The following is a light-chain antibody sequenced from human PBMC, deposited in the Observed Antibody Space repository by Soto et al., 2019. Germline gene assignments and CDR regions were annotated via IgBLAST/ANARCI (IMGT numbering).Light chain of an antibody. V-gene: IGLV2-14*01. CDR3: SSNTRSSLYV. CDR1: RSDVGGYPY. J-gene: IGLJ1*01. Sequence: QSALTQPASVSGSPGQSITISCSGTRSDVGGYPYVSWHQQHPGKAPNLMLFEVSCRPSGVSDRFSGSKSGNTASLTISGLQADDEADYYCSSNTRSSLYVFGTGTKLTVL. CDR2: EVS.